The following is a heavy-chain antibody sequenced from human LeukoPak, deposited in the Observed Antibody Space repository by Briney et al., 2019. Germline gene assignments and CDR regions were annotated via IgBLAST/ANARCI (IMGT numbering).Heavy chain of an antibody. Sequence: GGSLRLSCVVSGFTFSSYAMSWVRQAPGKGLEWVSGISGSGGSTYYADSVKGRFTISRDNTKNTLYLQMNSLRAEDTAVYYCAKALQWLVPDYWGQGTLVTVSS. CDR3: AKALQWLVPDY. V-gene: IGHV3-23*01. J-gene: IGHJ4*02. D-gene: IGHD6-19*01. CDR1: GFTFSSYA. CDR2: ISGSGGST.